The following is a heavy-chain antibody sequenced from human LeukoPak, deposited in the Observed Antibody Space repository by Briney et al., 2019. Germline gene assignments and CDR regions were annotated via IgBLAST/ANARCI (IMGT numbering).Heavy chain of an antibody. CDR3: AKLPRFGELIFDY. V-gene: IGHV3-23*01. CDR2: ISGSGGST. D-gene: IGHD3-10*01. CDR1: GFTFSSYA. Sequence: GWSLRLSCAASGFTFSSYAMSWVRQAPGKGLEWVSAISGSGGSTYYADSVKGRFTISRDNSKNTLYLQMNSLRAEDTAVYYCAKLPRFGELIFDYWGQGTLVTVSS. J-gene: IGHJ4*02.